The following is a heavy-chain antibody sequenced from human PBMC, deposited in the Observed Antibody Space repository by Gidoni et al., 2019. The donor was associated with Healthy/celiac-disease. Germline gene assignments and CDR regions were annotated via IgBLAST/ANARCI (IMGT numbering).Heavy chain of an antibody. CDR1: GFTFSSYC. V-gene: IGHV3-33*01. Sequence: QVQLVESGGGVVQPGRSRRLSWAASGFTFSSYCMPWVSQAPGKGLEWVAVIWLDGSNECYADYVTGRFTISRDNSKNTLYLKMNSLRAEDTAVYYCARRETVLRFLEWPIYYYYGMDVWGQGTTVTVSS. CDR2: IWLDGSNE. CDR3: ARRETVLRFLEWPIYYYYGMDV. D-gene: IGHD3-3*01. J-gene: IGHJ6*02.